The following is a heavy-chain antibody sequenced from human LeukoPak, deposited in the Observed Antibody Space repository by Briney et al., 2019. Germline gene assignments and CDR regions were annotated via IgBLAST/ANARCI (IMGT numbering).Heavy chain of an antibody. Sequence: SETLSLTSTVSVGSISSSSYYGGWISQPPGKGLEWMGIIYFGGTTYYNPSLKSRVTISVDTSKNQFSLKVSSVTAADAAVYYCARHLIKYYYESSGSHFDYWGQGTLVSVSS. V-gene: IGHV4-39*01. CDR1: VGSISSSSYY. CDR2: IYFGGTT. CDR3: ARHLIKYYYESSGSHFDY. J-gene: IGHJ4*02. D-gene: IGHD3-22*01.